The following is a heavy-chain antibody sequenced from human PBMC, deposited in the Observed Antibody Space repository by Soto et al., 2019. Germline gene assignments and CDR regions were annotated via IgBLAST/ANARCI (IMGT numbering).Heavy chain of an antibody. J-gene: IGHJ5*02. CDR2: ISTYSGDT. V-gene: IGHV1-18*01. D-gene: IGHD5-12*01. Sequence: QVHLVQSGVEVKTPGASVKVSCQASGYTFFTYDISWVRQAPGQGLEWMGWISTYSGDTKYAQKFQGRVTMTTDTPTTTAYLELSSLRADDTAVYYCARHHGPTTPENRFDPWGQATLVTVSS. CDR3: ARHHGPTTPENRFDP. CDR1: GYTFFTYD.